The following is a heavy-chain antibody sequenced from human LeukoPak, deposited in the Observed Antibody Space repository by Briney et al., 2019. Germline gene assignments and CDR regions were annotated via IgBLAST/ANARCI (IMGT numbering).Heavy chain of an antibody. V-gene: IGHV1-69*15. CDR2: IIPMFNTP. CDR1: GGTFSNYA. J-gene: IGHJ6*02. Sequence: GSSVKVSCKASGGTFSNYAFNWVRQAPGQGLEWMGKIIPMFNTPYYSHKFQGRVTITADESTSTAYVELISLRYEDTAMYFCARGRVMDYNYDMDVWGQGTTVTVSS. CDR3: ARGRVMDYNYDMDV.